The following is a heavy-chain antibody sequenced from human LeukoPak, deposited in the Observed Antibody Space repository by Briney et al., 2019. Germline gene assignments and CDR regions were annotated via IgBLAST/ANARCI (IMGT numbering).Heavy chain of an antibody. J-gene: IGHJ6*02. CDR2: ISWNSGSI. V-gene: IGHV3-9*01. CDR1: GFTFDDYA. Sequence: SLRLSCAASGFTFDDYAMHWVRQAPGKGLEWVSGISWNSGSIGYADSVKGRFTISRDNAKNSLYLQMNSLRAEDTAVYYCARVYSNSPEYGMDVWGQGTTVTVS. CDR3: ARVYSNSPEYGMDV. D-gene: IGHD4-11*01.